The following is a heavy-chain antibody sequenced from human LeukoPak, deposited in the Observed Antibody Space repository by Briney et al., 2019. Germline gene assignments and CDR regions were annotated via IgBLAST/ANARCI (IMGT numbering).Heavy chain of an antibody. D-gene: IGHD3-10*01. V-gene: IGHV4-4*02. CDR3: ARAKRGYYGSGSLDY. CDR2: IYHSGST. Sequence: SGTLSLTCAVSGGSISSSNWWSWVRQPPGKGLEWIGEIYHSGSTNYNPSLKSRVTISVDKSKNQFSLKLSSVTAADTAVYYCARAKRGYYGSGSLDYWGQGTLVTVSS. J-gene: IGHJ4*02. CDR1: GGSISSSNW.